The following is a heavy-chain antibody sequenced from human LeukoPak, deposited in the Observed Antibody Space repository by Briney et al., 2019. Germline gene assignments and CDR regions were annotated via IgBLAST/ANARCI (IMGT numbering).Heavy chain of an antibody. CDR3: ALTLDYDYVWGSYRRFDY. CDR2: IIPIFGTA. J-gene: IGHJ4*02. V-gene: IGHV1-69*13. D-gene: IGHD3-16*02. Sequence: SVKVSCKASGGTFSSYAISWERQAPGQGLEWMGGIIPIFGTANYAQKFQGRVTITADESTSTAYMELSSLRSEDTAVYYCALTLDYDYVWGSYRRFDYWGQGTLVTVSS. CDR1: GGTFSSYA.